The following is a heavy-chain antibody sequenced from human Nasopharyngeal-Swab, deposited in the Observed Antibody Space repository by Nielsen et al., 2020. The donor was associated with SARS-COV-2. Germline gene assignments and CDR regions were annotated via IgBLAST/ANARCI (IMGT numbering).Heavy chain of an antibody. J-gene: IGHJ4*02. CDR1: GGSFSGYY. Sequence: VSLRLSCAVYGGSFSGYYWSWIRQPPGKGLEWIGEINHSGSTNYNPSLKSRVTISVVTSKNQFSLKLSSVTAADTAVYYCARGLWSGSPFDYWGQGTLVTVSS. CDR2: INHSGST. CDR3: ARGLWSGSPFDY. D-gene: IGHD3-3*01. V-gene: IGHV4-34*01.